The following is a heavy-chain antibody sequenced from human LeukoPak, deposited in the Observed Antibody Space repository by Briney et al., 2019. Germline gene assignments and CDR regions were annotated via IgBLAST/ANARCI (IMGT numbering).Heavy chain of an antibody. J-gene: IGHJ4*02. V-gene: IGHV3-7*03. Sequence: GGSLRLSCAASGFTFSSYWMNWARQAPGKGLEWVASINHNGNVNYYVDSVKGRFTISRDNSKNTLYVQVNSLGTEDTAAYYCAKGSYYDSSGSFYFDYWGQGTLVTVSS. CDR3: AKGSYYDSSGSFYFDY. CDR2: INHNGNVN. CDR1: GFTFSSYW. D-gene: IGHD3-22*01.